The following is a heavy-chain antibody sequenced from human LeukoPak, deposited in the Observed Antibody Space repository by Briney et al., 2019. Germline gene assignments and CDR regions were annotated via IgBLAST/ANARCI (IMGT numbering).Heavy chain of an antibody. V-gene: IGHV4-31*03. CDR3: ARTYMTSARFDP. CDR2: IHYTGST. J-gene: IGHJ5*02. D-gene: IGHD2-21*02. Sequence: SQTLSLNRTVSGGSISSGGYYWSWIRQHPGKGLEWIGYIHYTGSTYYNASLKSRVTISVDTSKNQFSLKLSSVTAADTAVYYCARTYMTSARFDPWGQGTLVTVSS. CDR1: GGSISSGGYY.